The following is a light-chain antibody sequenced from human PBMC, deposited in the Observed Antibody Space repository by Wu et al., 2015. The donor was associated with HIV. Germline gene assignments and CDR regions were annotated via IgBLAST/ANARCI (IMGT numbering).Light chain of an antibody. Sequence: SPGRDAPSPAGPVRLFLQLVSLVPAQPGQPPRLLIYGASSRATGIPDRFSGSVSWTDFTLTITRLEPEDSGVYYCQQYGGPATFGQGTKVEIK. J-gene: IGKJ1*01. CDR3: QQYGGPAT. CDR2: GAS. V-gene: IGKV3-20*01. CDR1: RLFLQL.